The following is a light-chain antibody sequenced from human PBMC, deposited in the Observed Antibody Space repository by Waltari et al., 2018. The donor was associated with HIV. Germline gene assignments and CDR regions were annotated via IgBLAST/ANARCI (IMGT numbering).Light chain of an antibody. CDR3: CSYAGGITHVL. Sequence: QSALTQPASVSGSPGQSITISCTGVSTDIGSYDLVSWYQQHPGKAPKLIIYEVTKRPSGVSNRFSGSKSGNTASLTISGLQAEDEADYHCCSYAGGITHVLFGGGTKLTVL. CDR1: STDIGSYDL. V-gene: IGLV2-23*02. CDR2: EVT. J-gene: IGLJ2*01.